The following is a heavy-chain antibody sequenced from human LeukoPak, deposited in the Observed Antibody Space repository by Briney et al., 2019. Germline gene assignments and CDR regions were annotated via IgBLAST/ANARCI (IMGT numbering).Heavy chain of an antibody. V-gene: IGHV4-59*01. CDR1: GGSISSYY. J-gene: IGHJ5*02. Sequence: SETLSLTCTVSGGSISSYYWSWIRQPPGKGLEWIGYIYYSGSTNYNPSLKSRVTISVDTSKNQFSLKLSSVTAADTAVYYCARDRRRLGYCSGGSCYNWFDPWGQGTLVTVSS. D-gene: IGHD2-15*01. CDR2: IYYSGST. CDR3: ARDRRRLGYCSGGSCYNWFDP.